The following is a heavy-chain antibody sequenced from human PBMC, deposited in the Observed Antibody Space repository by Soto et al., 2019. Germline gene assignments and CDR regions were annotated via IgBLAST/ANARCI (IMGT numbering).Heavy chain of an antibody. D-gene: IGHD3-22*01. Sequence: GGSLRLSCAASGFTFSSYAMSWVRQAPGKGLEWVSAISGSGFSTYYADSVKGRFTISRDNSKNTLSLQMNSLRAEDTVVYYCAKDEAAYYDSSGYSDYWGQGTLVTVSS. V-gene: IGHV3-23*01. J-gene: IGHJ4*02. CDR3: AKDEAAYYDSSGYSDY. CDR1: GFTFSSYA. CDR2: ISGSGFST.